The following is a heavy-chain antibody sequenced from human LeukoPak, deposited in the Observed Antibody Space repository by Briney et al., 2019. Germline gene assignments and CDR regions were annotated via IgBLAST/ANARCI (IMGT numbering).Heavy chain of an antibody. CDR1: GYSISSGYY. V-gene: IGHV4-38-2*02. D-gene: IGHD2-2*02. J-gene: IGHJ4*02. CDR3: ARVVIVVVPAAIRYYFDY. CDR2: IYHSGST. Sequence: SETLSLTCTVSGYSISSGYYWGWIRQPPGKGLEWIGSIYHSGSTYYNPSLMSRVTISVDTSKNQFSLKLTSVTAADTAVYYCARVVIVVVPAAIRYYFDYWGQGTLVTVSS.